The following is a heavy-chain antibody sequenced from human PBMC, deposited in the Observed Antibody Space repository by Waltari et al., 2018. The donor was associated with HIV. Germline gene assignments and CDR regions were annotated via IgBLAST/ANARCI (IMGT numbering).Heavy chain of an antibody. V-gene: IGHV3-48*03. D-gene: IGHD1-26*01. CDR1: GFSFSSYE. CDR2: ISTTGSTV. J-gene: IGHJ4*02. Sequence: EVQLVQSGGGLVQPGGSLRLSCAASGFSFSSYEMHWVRQAPGKGLECVSYISTTGSTVYSADSVKGRFTISRDNAKKSLYLQMNSLRAEDTAVYYCTRGLRLLRSILPFDYWGQGTLVPVSS. CDR3: TRGLRLLRSILPFDY.